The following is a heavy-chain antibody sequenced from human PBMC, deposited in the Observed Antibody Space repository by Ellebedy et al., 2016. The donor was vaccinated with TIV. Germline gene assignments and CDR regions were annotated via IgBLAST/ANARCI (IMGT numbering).Heavy chain of an antibody. J-gene: IGHJ5*02. CDR2: IYYSGST. V-gene: IGHV4-59*12. D-gene: IGHD5-18*01. CDR1: GGSISSYY. Sequence: SETLSLTCTVSGGSISSYYWSWIRQPPGKGLEWIGYIYYSGSTNYNPSLKSRVTISVDTSKNQFSLKLSSVTAADTAVYYCARGEPVDTAMVFVGSVRFDPWGQGTLVTVSS. CDR3: ARGEPVDTAMVFVGSVRFDP.